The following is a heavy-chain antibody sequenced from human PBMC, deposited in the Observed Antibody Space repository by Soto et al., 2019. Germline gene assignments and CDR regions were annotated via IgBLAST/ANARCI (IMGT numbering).Heavy chain of an antibody. CDR1: GGSISSNRYY. CDR2: IYFSRST. V-gene: IGHV4-39*01. J-gene: IGHJ6*02. Sequence: PSETLSLTCTVSGGSISSNRYYWVWIRQPPGKGLEWIGSIYFSRSTYYNPSLKSRVTISVDTSRNQFSLRLTSMTAADTAVYYCARRHSSYFYGMDVWGQGTTVTVSS. CDR3: ARRHSSYFYGMDV. D-gene: IGHD2-15*01.